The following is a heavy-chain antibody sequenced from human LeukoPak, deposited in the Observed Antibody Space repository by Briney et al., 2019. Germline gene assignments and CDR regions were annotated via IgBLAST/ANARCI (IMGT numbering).Heavy chain of an antibody. Sequence: GGSLRLSCAASGFTFSSYAMHWVRQAPGKGLEWVAVISYDGSNKYYADSVKGRFTISRDNSKNTLYLQMNSLRAEDTAVYYCARRIEYCSGGSCYNWFDPWGQGTLVTVSS. CDR3: ARRIEYCSGGSCYNWFDP. J-gene: IGHJ5*02. CDR1: GFTFSSYA. CDR2: ISYDGSNK. D-gene: IGHD2-15*01. V-gene: IGHV3-30-3*01.